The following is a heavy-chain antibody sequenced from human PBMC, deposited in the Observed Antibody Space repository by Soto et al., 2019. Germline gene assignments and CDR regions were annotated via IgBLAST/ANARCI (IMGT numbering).Heavy chain of an antibody. J-gene: IGHJ4*02. CDR2: SSVRRGGT. D-gene: IGHD3-9*01. V-gene: IGHV1-2*02. Sequence: ASEKVACKASGSPFIDSYMHWERQAPRQGFEWMGRSSVRRGGTNYAQKLQGRVTMTWDTSLNTAYMELSSLISEDTAVYYCARPPGYISDWYYFDLWGQETLVTVSS. CDR1: GSPFIDSY. CDR3: ARPPGYISDWYYFDL.